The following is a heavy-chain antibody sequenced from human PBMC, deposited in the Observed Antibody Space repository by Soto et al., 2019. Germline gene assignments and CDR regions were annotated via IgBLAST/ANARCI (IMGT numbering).Heavy chain of an antibody. V-gene: IGHV3-23*01. J-gene: IGHJ4*02. D-gene: IGHD2-2*01. Sequence: PGGSLRLSCAASGFTFSSYAMSWVRQAPGKGLEWVSAISGSGGSTYYADSMKGRFTISRDNSKNTLYLQMNSLRAEDTAVYYCPKCSEVVPAAPVDYCGQGTLVTSPQ. CDR1: GFTFSSYA. CDR3: PKCSEVVPAAPVDY. CDR2: ISGSGGST.